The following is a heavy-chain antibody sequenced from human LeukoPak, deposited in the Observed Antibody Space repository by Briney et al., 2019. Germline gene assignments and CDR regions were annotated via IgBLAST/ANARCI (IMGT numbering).Heavy chain of an antibody. J-gene: IGHJ4*02. CDR1: GGSISSYI. CDR2: IYTSGST. V-gene: IGHV4-4*09. D-gene: IGHD3-16*01. Sequence: SETLSLTCSVSGGSISSYIWSWIRQPPGKGLEWIGYIYTSGSTDYNPSPKSRVTISVDRSKNQCSLKLNSVTAADTAFYYCARQPGTGGINLWGQGTLVTVSS. CDR3: ARQPGTGGINL.